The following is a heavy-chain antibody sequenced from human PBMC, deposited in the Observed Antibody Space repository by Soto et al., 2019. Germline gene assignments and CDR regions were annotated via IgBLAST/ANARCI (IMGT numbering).Heavy chain of an antibody. V-gene: IGHV4-39*01. CDR2: IYYSGST. CDR1: GGSISSSSYY. J-gene: IGHJ6*03. D-gene: IGHD4-17*01. CDR3: ARVEPTTVTTFGLYYYYYYMDV. Sequence: PSETLSLTCTVSGGSISSSSYYWGWIRQPPGKGLEWIGSIYYSGSTYYNPSLKSRVTISVDTSKNQFSLKLSSVTAADTAVYYCARVEPTTVTTFGLYYYYYYMDVWGKGTTVTVSS.